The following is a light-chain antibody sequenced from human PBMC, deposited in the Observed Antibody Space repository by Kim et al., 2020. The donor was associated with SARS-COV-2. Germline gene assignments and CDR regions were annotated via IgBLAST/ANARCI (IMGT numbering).Light chain of an antibody. CDR2: GAS. CDR1: QSISIS. V-gene: IGKV1-39*01. CDR3: QQSYSTRLT. Sequence: DIQMTQSPSSLSASVGDSVTITCRASQSISISLNWYQQKPGKAPKVLISGASTLQSGVPSRFSGSGSGTDFTLTISSLQPEDFATYHCQQSYSTRLTFGGGTKVDIK. J-gene: IGKJ4*01.